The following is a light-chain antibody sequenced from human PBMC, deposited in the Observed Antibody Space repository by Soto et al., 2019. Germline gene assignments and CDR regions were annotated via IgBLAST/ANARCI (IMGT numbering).Light chain of an antibody. J-gene: IGKJ5*01. CDR1: QSVNSN. CDR2: GTS. CDR3: QQYSKWPIT. V-gene: IGKV3-15*01. Sequence: DIVRPTSPATPSVSPVSSATLSCRASQSVNSNYLAWYQQHPGQPPRLLIYGTSTRATGIPARFSGSGSGTEFSLTISSLQSEEWAVDYGQQYSKWPITVGQGTRLEIK.